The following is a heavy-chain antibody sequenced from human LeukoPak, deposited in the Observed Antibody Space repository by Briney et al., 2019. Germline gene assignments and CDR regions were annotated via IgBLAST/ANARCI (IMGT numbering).Heavy chain of an antibody. D-gene: IGHD3-10*01. CDR3: ALMYGSGSYYRLPDY. CDR1: GYTFTGYY. CDR2: INPNSGGT. V-gene: IGHV1-2*02. J-gene: IGHJ4*02. Sequence: GASVKVSCKASGYTFTGYYMHWVRQAPGQGLEWMGWINPNSGGTNYAQKFQGRVTMTRDTSISTAYMELSRLRSDDTAVYYCALMYGSGSYYRLPDYWGQGTLDTVSS.